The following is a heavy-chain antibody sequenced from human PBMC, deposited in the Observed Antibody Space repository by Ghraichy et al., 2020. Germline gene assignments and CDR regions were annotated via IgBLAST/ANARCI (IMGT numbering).Heavy chain of an antibody. Sequence: SETLSLTCTVSDGSISHYYWNWVRQSPGKGLEWIGYINYSGDTNYNPSLTSRVTISSDTSKNQFSLKLNSVTAADTAFYYCARRVGYCSGDICKNGAYFDLWGRGTLVTVSS. J-gene: IGHJ2*01. CDR1: DGSISHYY. V-gene: IGHV4-59*08. CDR2: INYSGDT. D-gene: IGHD2-15*01. CDR3: ARRVGYCSGDICKNGAYFDL.